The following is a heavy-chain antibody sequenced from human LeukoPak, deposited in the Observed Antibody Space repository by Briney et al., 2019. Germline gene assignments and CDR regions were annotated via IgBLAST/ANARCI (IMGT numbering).Heavy chain of an antibody. CDR2: IKQDGSEQ. Sequence: GGSLRLSCAASGFTFSHYWMTWVRQAPGKGLEWVANIKQDGSEQYYVDSVKGRFAISRDNAKNSLYLQMNSLRVEDTAVYYCARDRCSSTSCFYDYWGQGTLVTVSS. D-gene: IGHD2-2*01. V-gene: IGHV3-7*01. J-gene: IGHJ4*02. CDR1: GFTFSHYW. CDR3: ARDRCSSTSCFYDY.